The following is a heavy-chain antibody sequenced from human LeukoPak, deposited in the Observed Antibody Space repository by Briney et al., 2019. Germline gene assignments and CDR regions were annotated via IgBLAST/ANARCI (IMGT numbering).Heavy chain of an antibody. CDR1: GFTLSSFN. Sequence: GGSLRLSCAASGFTLSSFNMNWVRQAPGKGLEWVSYISSSGSTIYYADSVKGRFTISRDNVKNSLYLQMNSLRAEDTAVYYCARSPYSESYYGDAFDIWGQGTMVTVSS. CDR2: ISSSGSTI. D-gene: IGHD1-26*01. V-gene: IGHV3-48*01. J-gene: IGHJ3*02. CDR3: ARSPYSESYYGDAFDI.